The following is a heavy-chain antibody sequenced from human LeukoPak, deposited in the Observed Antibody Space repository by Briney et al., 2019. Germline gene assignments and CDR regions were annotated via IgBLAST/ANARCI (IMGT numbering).Heavy chain of an antibody. CDR2: INAYNGNT. Sequence: GASVKVSCKASGYTFTGYDMHWVRQAPGQGLEWMGWINAYNGNTNYAQKLQGRVTMTTDTSTSTAYMELRSLRSDDTAVYYCARDLDGSGSSFDYWGQGTLVTVSS. CDR1: GYTFTGYD. V-gene: IGHV1-18*04. J-gene: IGHJ4*02. CDR3: ARDLDGSGSSFDY. D-gene: IGHD3-10*01.